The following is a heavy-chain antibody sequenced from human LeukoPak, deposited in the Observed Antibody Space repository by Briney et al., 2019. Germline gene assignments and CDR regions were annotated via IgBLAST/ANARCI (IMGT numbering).Heavy chain of an antibody. D-gene: IGHD2-15*01. CDR3: ARDAYGEYCSGGNCYSWFDY. V-gene: IGHV1-18*01. Sequence: ASAKVSCKAFGYTFTSYGISWVRQAPGQGLEWMGWISAYNGNTNYAQKLQARVTMTTDTSTSTAYMELRSLRSDDTAVYYCARDAYGEYCSGGNCYSWFDYWGQGTLVTVSS. CDR1: GYTFTSYG. J-gene: IGHJ4*02. CDR2: ISAYNGNT.